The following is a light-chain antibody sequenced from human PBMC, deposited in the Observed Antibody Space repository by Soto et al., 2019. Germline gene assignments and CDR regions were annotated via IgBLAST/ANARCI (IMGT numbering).Light chain of an antibody. J-gene: IGLJ1*01. CDR2: NVN. CDR1: SSDVGNYNY. V-gene: IGLV2-14*01. Sequence: QSALTQSASVSGSPGQSITISCTGTSSDVGNYNYVSWYQQHPGEVPKLIIFNVNNRPSGVSNRFSGSKSGNTASLTISGLQAEDDADNYCSSFTSSTTYVFGTGTKV. CDR3: SSFTSSTTYV.